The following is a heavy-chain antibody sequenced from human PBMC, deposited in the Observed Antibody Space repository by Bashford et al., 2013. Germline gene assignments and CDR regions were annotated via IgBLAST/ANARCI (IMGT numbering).Heavy chain of an antibody. CDR2: ISHNGRV. Sequence: SETLSLTCSVSGDSISSGRFYWAWIRQPPGKGLEWIGHISHNGRVNLNPSLESRVALSVDTSKNQFSLKLSSVTAADTAVYYCARGGYDYGDYWYFDLVGPWHPGHRLL. CDR3: ARGGYDYGDYWYFDL. J-gene: IGHJ2*01. V-gene: IGHV4-39*01. CDR1: GDSISSGRFY. D-gene: IGHD4-17*01.